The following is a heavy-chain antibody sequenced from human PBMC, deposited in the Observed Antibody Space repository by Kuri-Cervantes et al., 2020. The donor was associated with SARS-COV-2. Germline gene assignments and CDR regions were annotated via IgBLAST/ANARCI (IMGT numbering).Heavy chain of an antibody. CDR1: GFTVSSNY. Sequence: GESLKISCAASGFTVSSNYMSWVRQAPGKGLEWVSAISGSGGSTYYADSVKGRFTISRDNSKNTLYLQMNSLRAEDTAVYYCAKTDTHFQHWGQGTLVTVSS. CDR2: ISGSGGST. J-gene: IGHJ1*01. V-gene: IGHV3-23*01. CDR3: AKTDTHFQH.